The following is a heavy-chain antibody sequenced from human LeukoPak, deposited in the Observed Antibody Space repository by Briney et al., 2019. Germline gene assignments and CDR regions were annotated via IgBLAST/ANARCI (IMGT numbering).Heavy chain of an antibody. V-gene: IGHV4-31*03. CDR2: TYYSGST. CDR1: GGSISSGGYY. CDR3: ARVRYGSGIVWAYYYGMDV. Sequence: SETLSLTCTVSGGSISSGGYYWSWIRQHPGKGLEWIGYTYYSGSTYYNPSLKSRVTISVDTSKNQFSLKLSSVTAADTAVYYCARVRYGSGIVWAYYYGMDVWGQGTTVTVSS. D-gene: IGHD3-10*01. J-gene: IGHJ6*02.